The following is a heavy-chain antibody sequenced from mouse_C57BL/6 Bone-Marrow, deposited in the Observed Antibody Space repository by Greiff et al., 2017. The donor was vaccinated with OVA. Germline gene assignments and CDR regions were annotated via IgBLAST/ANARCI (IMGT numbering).Heavy chain of an antibody. J-gene: IGHJ4*01. CDR2: IDPSDSYT. V-gene: IGHV1-69*01. Sequence: QVQLQQPGAELVMPGASVKLSCKASGYTFTSYWMHWVKQRPGQGLEWIGKIDPSDSYTNYNQKFKSKSTLTVDKSSSTAYMQLSSLTSEDSAVYYVARSRYDGLGDYWEQGNSITVTS. D-gene: IGHD2-3*01. CDR3: ARSRYDGLGDY. CDR1: GYTFTSYW.